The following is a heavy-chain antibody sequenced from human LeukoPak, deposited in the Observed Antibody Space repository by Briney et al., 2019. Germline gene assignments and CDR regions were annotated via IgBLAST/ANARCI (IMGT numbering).Heavy chain of an antibody. CDR3: AIWGLLWFGEFHYYYGMDV. D-gene: IGHD3-10*01. CDR2: MNPNSGNT. V-gene: IGHV1-8*01. J-gene: IGHJ6*02. Sequence: ASVKVSCKASGYTFTSYDINWVRQATGQGLEWMGWMNPNSGNTGYAQKFQGRVTMTRNTSISTAYMELSSLRSEDTAVYYCAIWGLLWFGEFHYYYGMDVWGQGTTVTVSS. CDR1: GYTFTSYD.